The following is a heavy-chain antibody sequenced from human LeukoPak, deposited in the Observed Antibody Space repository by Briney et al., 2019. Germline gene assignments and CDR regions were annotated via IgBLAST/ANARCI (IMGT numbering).Heavy chain of an antibody. J-gene: IGHJ4*02. D-gene: IGHD2/OR15-2a*01. CDR1: GYTFTSYG. Sequence: ASVKVSCKASGYTFTSYGISWVRQAPGQGLEWMGWINPNSGGTDYAQKFQGRVTMTRDTSISTAYMDLSRLRSDDTAIYYCARDSTSSWYGGVDYWGQGTLVIVSS. V-gene: IGHV1-2*02. CDR3: ARDSTSSWYGGVDY. CDR2: INPNSGGT.